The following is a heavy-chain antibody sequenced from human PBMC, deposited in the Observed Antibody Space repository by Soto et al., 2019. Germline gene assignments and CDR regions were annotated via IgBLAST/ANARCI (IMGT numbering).Heavy chain of an antibody. CDR2: IDSSGSYI. CDR1: GFSFGTYT. Sequence: EVQLVESGGGLVKPGESLRLSCAASGFSFGTYTMNWVRQAPGKGLEWVSSIDSSGSYIYYVDSVNGRFSISRDNAKNSLYLQMNRLRAEDTAVYYCRRGGSYPYGGQGTLVTVSS. CDR3: RRGGSYPY. D-gene: IGHD3-10*01. V-gene: IGHV3-21*02. J-gene: IGHJ4*02.